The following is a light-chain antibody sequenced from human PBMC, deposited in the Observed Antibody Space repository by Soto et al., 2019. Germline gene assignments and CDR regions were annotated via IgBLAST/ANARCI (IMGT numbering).Light chain of an antibody. CDR2: GAS. V-gene: IGKV3-15*01. J-gene: IGKJ2*01. Sequence: EIVMTQSPANLSVSPGERATLSCRASQSVSSNLAWYQQKPGQGPRLLIYGASTRATSIPARFSGSGSGTEFTLTTNSLQSEDFAVYYCQQYNKWRPYTFGQGTKLEIK. CDR1: QSVSSN. CDR3: QQYNKWRPYT.